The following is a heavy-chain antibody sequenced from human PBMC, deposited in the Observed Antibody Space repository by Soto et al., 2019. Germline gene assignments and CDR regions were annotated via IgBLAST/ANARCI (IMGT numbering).Heavy chain of an antibody. CDR2: IYYSGST. D-gene: IGHD5-18*01. CDR3: ARENVNFDRYGYGNYDY. J-gene: IGHJ4*02. V-gene: IGHV4-30-4*01. CDR1: GGSISSGDNC. Sequence: QVQLQESGPGLVKPSQTLSLTCTVSGGSISSGDNCWSWLRQPPGKGLEWIGYIYYSGSTYYNPSPKSRVTISLDTSKNQFSLRLSSVTAADTAMYYCARENVNFDRYGYGNYDYWGQGNLDTVSS.